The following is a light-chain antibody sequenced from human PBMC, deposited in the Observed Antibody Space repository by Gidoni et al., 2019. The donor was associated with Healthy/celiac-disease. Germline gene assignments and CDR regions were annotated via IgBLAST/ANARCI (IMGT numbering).Light chain of an antibody. CDR3: QQSYSTPCT. CDR2: AAS. V-gene: IGKV1-39*01. Sequence: DIQMTQPPSSLSASVGDSVTITCRASQSISSYLNWYQQKPGKAPKLLIYAASSLQSGVPSRFSGSGSGTDFTLTISSLQPEDFATYYCQQSYSTPCTFXPXTRVDIK. J-gene: IGKJ3*01. CDR1: QSISSY.